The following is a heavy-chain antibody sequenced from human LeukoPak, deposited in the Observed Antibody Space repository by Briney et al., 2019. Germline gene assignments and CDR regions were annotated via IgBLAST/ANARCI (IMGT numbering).Heavy chain of an antibody. V-gene: IGHV4-59*07. Sequence: SDTQSLTCTLSGHSISIYYWSWIRQPPGKGREWIGYIYYSGSTKHNTSLKGRVPISVDTSKNQFSLKISSVTAPDPAVFYLANDYFWSGDLIQRWGQGNVVTVTT. D-gene: IGHD3-3*01. CDR2: IYYSGST. CDR1: GHSISIYY. J-gene: IGHJ1*01. CDR3: ANDYFWSGDLIQR.